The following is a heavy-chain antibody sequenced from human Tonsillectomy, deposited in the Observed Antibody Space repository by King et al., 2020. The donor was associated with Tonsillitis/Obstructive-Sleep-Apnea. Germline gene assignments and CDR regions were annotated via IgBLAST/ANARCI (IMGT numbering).Heavy chain of an antibody. CDR3: ARRPGGGSGWAGLEYYYDGMDV. CDR1: GGSISSYY. J-gene: IGHJ6*02. D-gene: IGHD6-19*01. Sequence: QLQESGPGLVKPSETLSLTCTVSGGSISSYYWSWIRQPPGKGLEWIGYIYYSGSTNYNPSLKSRVTISVDTSKNQFSLKLSPVTAADTAVYYCARRPGGGSGWAGLEYYYDGMDVWGQGTPVTVSS. V-gene: IGHV4-59*08. CDR2: IYYSGST.